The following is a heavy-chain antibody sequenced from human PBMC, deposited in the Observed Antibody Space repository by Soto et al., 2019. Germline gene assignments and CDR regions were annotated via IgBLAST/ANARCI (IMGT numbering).Heavy chain of an antibody. CDR3: ARGAVYDSGGYPYGMDV. J-gene: IGHJ6*02. CDR2: MDPRTGNA. CDR1: GKMVSTGD. Sequence: QLVQSGAEVKKPGASVKVSCRASGKMVSTGDINWVRQGPGQGLEWMGWMDPRTGNAGYAEKFQDRVTLTANTSISVAYMELSSLTSGDTAVYYCARGAVYDSGGYPYGMDVWGQGTTVIVSS. V-gene: IGHV1-8*01. D-gene: IGHD3-22*01.